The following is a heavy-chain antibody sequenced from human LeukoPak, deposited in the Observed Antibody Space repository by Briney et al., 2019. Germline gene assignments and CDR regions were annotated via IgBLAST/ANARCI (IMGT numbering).Heavy chain of an antibody. CDR2: ISGSGSST. J-gene: IGHJ1*01. CDR1: GFTISSYA. CDR3: AKDVVVTAMGYFQH. Sequence: GGSLRLSCTASGFTISSYALSWIRQAPGKGLEWVWAISGSGSSTYYADSVKGRFTIYRDNSKNTLYLHMNSLRAEDTAVYYCAKDVVVTAMGYFQHWGQGTLVTVSS. D-gene: IGHD2-21*02. V-gene: IGHV3-23*01.